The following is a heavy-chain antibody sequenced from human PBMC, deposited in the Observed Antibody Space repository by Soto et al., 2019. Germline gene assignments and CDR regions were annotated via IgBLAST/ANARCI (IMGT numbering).Heavy chain of an antibody. Sequence: QVQLGQSGAEVKKPGSSVKVSCKASGVTFSSYAISWVRQAPGQGLEWMGGIIPIFGTANYAQKLQGRVTSTADESTSTGYMEVSSLRSDETAVYYCARGKGTAMVYDFDYWGQLTRVTVS. J-gene: IGHJ4*02. CDR3: ARGKGTAMVYDFDY. CDR2: IIPIFGTA. D-gene: IGHD5-18*01. V-gene: IGHV1-69*01. CDR1: GVTFSSYA.